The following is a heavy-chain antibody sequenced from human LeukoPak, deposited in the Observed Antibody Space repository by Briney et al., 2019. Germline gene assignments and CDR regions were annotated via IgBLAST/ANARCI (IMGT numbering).Heavy chain of an antibody. CDR3: ARESRSVAARPRAYYYYYYYMDV. CDR1: GGTFSSYA. D-gene: IGHD6-6*01. J-gene: IGHJ6*03. Sequence: ASVKVSCKASGGTFSSYAISWVRQAPGQGLEWMGGIIPIFGTANYAQKFQGRVTITADESTSTAYMELSRLRSDDTAVYYCARESRSVAARPRAYYYYYYYMDVWGKGTTVTVSS. V-gene: IGHV1-69*13. CDR2: IIPIFGTA.